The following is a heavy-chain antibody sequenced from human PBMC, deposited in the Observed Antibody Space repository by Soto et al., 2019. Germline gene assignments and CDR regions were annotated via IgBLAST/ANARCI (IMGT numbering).Heavy chain of an antibody. D-gene: IGHD3-10*01. CDR1: GFTFSSYE. CDR3: ARDYYSVIFPLGY. J-gene: IGHJ4*02. CDR2: ISGSAGTI. Sequence: EVQLVESGGGLVQPGGSLRLSCAASGFTFSSYEMNWVRQAPGKGLEWVAYISGSAGTIYYADSVKGRFTISRDNAKNSLYLQMNSLRAEDTAVYYCARDYYSVIFPLGYWGQGTLVTVSS. V-gene: IGHV3-48*03.